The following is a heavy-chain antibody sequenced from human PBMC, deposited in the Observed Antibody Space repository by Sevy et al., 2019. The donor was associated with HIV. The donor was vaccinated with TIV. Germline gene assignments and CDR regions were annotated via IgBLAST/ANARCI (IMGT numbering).Heavy chain of an antibody. D-gene: IGHD3-3*01. V-gene: IGHV4-4*07. Sequence: SETLSLTCSVSGGSISSHYWSWIRQPAGEGLEWIGGIDTSGGTNYNPSLKTRVTMSIDTSKNQFSLRLRSVTAADTAVYYCASYNFWSGHYDYFDYWGPGALVTVSS. CDR2: IDTSGGT. J-gene: IGHJ4*02. CDR3: ASYNFWSGHYDYFDY. CDR1: GGSISSHY.